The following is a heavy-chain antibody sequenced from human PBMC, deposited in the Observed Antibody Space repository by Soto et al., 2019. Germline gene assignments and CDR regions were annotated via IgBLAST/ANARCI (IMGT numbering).Heavy chain of an antibody. CDR1: GFTFSSYG. D-gene: IGHD5-18*01. J-gene: IGHJ5*02. V-gene: IGHV3-30*18. CDR2: ISYDGSNK. Sequence: QVQLVESGGGVVQPGRSLRLSCAASGFTFSSYGMHWVRQAPGKGLEWVAVISYDGSNKYYADSVKGRFTISRDNSKNRLYLQMNSLRAEDTAVYYCAKGPGGYSYGYGFRSWFDPWGQGTLVTVSS. CDR3: AKGPGGYSYGYGFRSWFDP.